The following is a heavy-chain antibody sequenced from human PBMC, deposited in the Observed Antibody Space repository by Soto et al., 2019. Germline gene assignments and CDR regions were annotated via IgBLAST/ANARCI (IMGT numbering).Heavy chain of an antibody. Sequence: GGSLRLSCAASGFTFSSYAMSWVRQAPGKGLEWVSSISVSGGSTYSTYYADSVRGRLTISRDDSRNTMYLQMSSLRAEDTAIYYCAQKYYLDSWGKGTLVTVYS. CDR3: AQKYYLDS. CDR1: GFTFSSYA. V-gene: IGHV3-23*01. CDR2: ISVSGGSTYST. J-gene: IGHJ4*02.